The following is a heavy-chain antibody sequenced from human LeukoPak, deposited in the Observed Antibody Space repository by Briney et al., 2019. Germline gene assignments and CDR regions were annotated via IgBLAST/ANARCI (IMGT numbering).Heavy chain of an antibody. Sequence: GGSLRLSCEASGFTFSNYSMNWVRQAPGKGLEWVSYIRSSSSTIYYADSVKGRFTISRDNAKNSLYLQMNSLRAEDTAVYYRARAKRNGFDIWGQGTMVTVSS. V-gene: IGHV3-48*01. CDR3: ARAKRNGFDI. J-gene: IGHJ3*02. CDR2: IRSSSSTI. CDR1: GFTFSNYS.